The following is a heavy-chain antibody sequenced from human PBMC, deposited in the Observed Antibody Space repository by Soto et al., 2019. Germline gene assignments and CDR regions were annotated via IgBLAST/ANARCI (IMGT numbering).Heavy chain of an antibody. V-gene: IGHV3-21*01. CDR2: ISSSSSYI. CDR3: ASVYYDFWSGYSPPDY. D-gene: IGHD3-3*01. CDR1: GFTFSSYS. Sequence: PGGSLRLSCAASGFTFSSYSMNWVRQAPGKGLEWVSSISSSSSYIYYAESVKGRFTISRDNAKNSLYLQMNSLRAEDTVVYYCASVYYDFWSGYSPPDYWGQGTLVTVSS. J-gene: IGHJ4*02.